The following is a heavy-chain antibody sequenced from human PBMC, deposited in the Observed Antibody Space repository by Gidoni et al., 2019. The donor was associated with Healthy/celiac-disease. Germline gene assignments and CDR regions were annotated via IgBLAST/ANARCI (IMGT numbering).Heavy chain of an antibody. CDR1: GGSFSGYY. J-gene: IGHJ4*02. CDR2: INHSGST. Sequence: QVQLQQWGAGLLKPSETLSLTCAVYGGSFSGYYWSWIRQPTGKGLEWIGEINHSGSTNYNPSLKSRVTISVDTSKNQFSLKLSSVTAADTAVYYCARVGVTVTSPFDYWGQGTLVTVSS. D-gene: IGHD4-17*01. V-gene: IGHV4-34*01. CDR3: ARVGVTVTSPFDY.